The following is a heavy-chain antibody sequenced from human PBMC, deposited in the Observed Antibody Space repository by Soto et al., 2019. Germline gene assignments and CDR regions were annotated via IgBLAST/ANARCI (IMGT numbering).Heavy chain of an antibody. CDR1: GFTLSGSS. CDR3: ARGWFGLDV. D-gene: IGHD3-10*01. J-gene: IGHJ6*04. V-gene: IGHV3-74*01. CDR2: IDNAATDS. Sequence: EVKLVESGGGLVQPGGSLRLSCAASGFTLSGSSMHWVRQATGKGPVWVSGIDNAATDSTYADSVKGRITSSRDNAKNMLYLQMNSLRVEDTAVYYCARGWFGLDVWCKGTRVTVSS.